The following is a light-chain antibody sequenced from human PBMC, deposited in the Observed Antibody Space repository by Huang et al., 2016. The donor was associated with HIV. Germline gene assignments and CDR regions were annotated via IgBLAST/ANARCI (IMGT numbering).Light chain of an antibody. V-gene: IGKV2D-29*01. Sequence: DIMMTQTPLSLSVAPGQPASMSCSSSQSLLDTDGKTYLYWYHQKSGQPPQLLIYEVSKRLSGVPDRFSGSGSGTDFTLKISRVEAEDVGIYYCMQTKQFPLTFGQGTKVEIK. CDR1: QSLLDTDGKTY. CDR2: EVS. CDR3: MQTKQFPLT. J-gene: IGKJ1*01.